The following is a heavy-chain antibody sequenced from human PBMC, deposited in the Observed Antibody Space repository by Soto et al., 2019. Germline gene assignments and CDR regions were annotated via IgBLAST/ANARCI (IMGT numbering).Heavy chain of an antibody. Sequence: QVQLVQSGAEVKKPGSAIKVSCKTFGGTFGTNAISWVRQAPGQGPEWMGGILPIFGAASDAQRFKGRLSINADKSTNTAYLELSELRSEDTATYYCAREIMTSWFDSWGQGTLVTISS. J-gene: IGHJ5*01. CDR3: AREIMTSWFDS. V-gene: IGHV1-69*06. CDR1: GGTFGTNA. CDR2: ILPIFGAA. D-gene: IGHD4-17*01.